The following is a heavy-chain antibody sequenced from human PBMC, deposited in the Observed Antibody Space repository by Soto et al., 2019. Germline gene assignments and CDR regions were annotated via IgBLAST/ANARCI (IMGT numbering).Heavy chain of an antibody. Sequence: QVHLVQSGAEVKKPGASVKVSCKGSGYAYTTYGITWVRQAPGQGLEWMGWISAHNGNTNYAQKLQGRVTVTRDTSTSKAYMELRSLRSDDTAVYYCARGRYGDYWGQGALVTVSS. CDR3: ARGRYGDY. CDR2: ISAHNGNT. CDR1: GYAYTTYG. J-gene: IGHJ4*02. D-gene: IGHD1-1*01. V-gene: IGHV1-18*01.